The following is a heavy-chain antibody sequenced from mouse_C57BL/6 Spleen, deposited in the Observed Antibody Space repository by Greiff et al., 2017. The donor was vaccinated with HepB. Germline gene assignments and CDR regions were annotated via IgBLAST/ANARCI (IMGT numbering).Heavy chain of an antibody. J-gene: IGHJ4*01. CDR1: GYSITSGYY. CDR2: ISYDGSN. V-gene: IGHV3-6*01. Sequence: EVQLVESGPGLVKPSQSLSLTCSVTGYSITSGYYWNWIRQFPGNKLEWMGYISYDGSNNYNPSLKNRISITRDTSKNQFFLKLNSVTTEDTATYYCASETAQVSMDYWGQGTSVTVSS. D-gene: IGHD3-2*02. CDR3: ASETAQVSMDY.